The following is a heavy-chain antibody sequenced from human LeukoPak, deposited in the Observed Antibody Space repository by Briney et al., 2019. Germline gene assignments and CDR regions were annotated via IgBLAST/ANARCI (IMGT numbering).Heavy chain of an antibody. D-gene: IGHD4-17*01. CDR2: VIPMFATA. CDR3: ARGLHGDYGYFDY. CDR1: GGTFSTYA. V-gene: IGHV1-69*01. J-gene: IGHJ4*02. Sequence: SVKVSCKASGGTFSTYAISWVRQAPGQGLEWMGGVIPMFATANYAPKFQDRVTITADESTSTAYMELRSLRSEDTAVYHCARGLHGDYGYFDYWGQGTLVTVSS.